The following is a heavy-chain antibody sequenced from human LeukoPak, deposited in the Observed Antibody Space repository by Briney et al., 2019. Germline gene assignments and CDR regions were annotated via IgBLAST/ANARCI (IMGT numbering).Heavy chain of an antibody. J-gene: IGHJ4*02. CDR1: GFSFSDHY. CDR3: ASGAGRSGSDY. Sequence: GGSLRLSCAASGFSFSDHYMTWVRQAPGKGLEWLSYISRSGSDIDYAGSVKGRFTISRDNAKNSLYLQMNSLRAEDTAVYYCASGAGRSGSDYWGQGTLVTVSS. V-gene: IGHV3-11*01. D-gene: IGHD6-19*01. CDR2: ISRSGSDI.